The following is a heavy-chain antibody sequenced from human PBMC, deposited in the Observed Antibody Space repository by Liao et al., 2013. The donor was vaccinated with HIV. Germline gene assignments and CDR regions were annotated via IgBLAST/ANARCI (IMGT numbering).Heavy chain of an antibody. CDR2: FSYSGGT. D-gene: IGHD2-2*02. J-gene: IGHJ6*03. CDR3: ARGSQPLYCSSTSCYTKEGYYYYYMDV. Sequence: QLQLQESGPGLVKPSQTLSLTCTVSGGSISSGDYYWSWIRQPPGKGLEWIGYFSYSGGTNYNPSLKSRVTISVDTSKNQFSLKLSSVTAADTAVYYCARGSQPLYCSSTSCYTKEGYYYYYMDVWAKGPRSPSP. CDR1: GGSISSGDYY. V-gene: IGHV4-30-4*08.